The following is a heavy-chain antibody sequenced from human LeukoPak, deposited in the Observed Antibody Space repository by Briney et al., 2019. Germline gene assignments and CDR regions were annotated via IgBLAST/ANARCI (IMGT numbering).Heavy chain of an antibody. Sequence: GGSLRLSCAASGFTFSSYSMNWVRQAPGKGLEWVSYISSSSSNIYYADSVKGRFTISRDNAKNSLYLQMNSLRAEDTAVYYCAREILPMVRGVMRGSFDYWGQGTLVTVSS. CDR2: ISSSSSNI. CDR3: AREILPMVRGVMRGSFDY. D-gene: IGHD3-10*01. J-gene: IGHJ4*02. CDR1: GFTFSSYS. V-gene: IGHV3-48*01.